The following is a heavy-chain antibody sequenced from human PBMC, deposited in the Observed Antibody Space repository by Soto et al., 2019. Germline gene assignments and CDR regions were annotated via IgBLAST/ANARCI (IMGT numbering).Heavy chain of an antibody. J-gene: IGHJ6*02. CDR1: GGSISSGGYY. V-gene: IGHV4-31*03. D-gene: IGHD3-10*01. CDR2: IYYSGST. CDR3: ARDMVRGVSIPYYYYGMDV. Sequence: PSETLSLTCTVSGGSISSGGYYWSWIRQHPGKGLEWIGYIYYSGSTYYNPSLKSRVTMSVDTSKNQFSLKLSSVTAADTAVYYCARDMVRGVSIPYYYYGMDVWGQGTTVTVSS.